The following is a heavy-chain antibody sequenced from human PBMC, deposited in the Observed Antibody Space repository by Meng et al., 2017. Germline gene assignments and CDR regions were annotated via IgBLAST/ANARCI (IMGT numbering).Heavy chain of an antibody. CDR1: GFTFSDYY. J-gene: IGHJ3*02. CDR3: ARPRSGSFDWSTLDGAFDI. D-gene: IGHD3-9*01. V-gene: IGHV3-11*01. CDR2: ISSSGSTI. Sequence: GGSLRLSCAASGFTFSDYYMSWIRQAPGKGLEWVSYISSSGSTIYYADSVKGRFTISRDNAKNSLYLQMNSLRAEDTAVYYCARPRSGSFDWSTLDGAFDIWGQGTMVTVS.